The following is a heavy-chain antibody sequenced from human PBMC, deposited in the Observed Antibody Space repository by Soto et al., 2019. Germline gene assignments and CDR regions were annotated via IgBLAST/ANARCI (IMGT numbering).Heavy chain of an antibody. D-gene: IGHD3-3*01. Sequence: QITLNETGPTVVRPTETLTLTCRVSGFSLTTSGVGVGWIRQSPGKATEWLALIYWDDDKRYSASLKSRLTISKDTSKNQVVLTVSDLDPTDTATYYCAPRVLRTVFGLVTTTAIYFDFWGQGTPVAVSS. CDR1: GFSLTTSGVG. CDR2: IYWDDDK. J-gene: IGHJ4*02. CDR3: APRVLRTVFGLVTTTAIYFDF. V-gene: IGHV2-5*02.